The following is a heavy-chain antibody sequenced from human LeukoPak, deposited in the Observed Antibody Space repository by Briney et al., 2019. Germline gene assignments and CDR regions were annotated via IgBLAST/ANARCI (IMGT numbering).Heavy chain of an antibody. V-gene: IGHV4-34*01. CDR2: INHSGSA. CDR1: GGSFSGYY. CDR3: ARQPNWGAEGMDV. D-gene: IGHD7-27*01. Sequence: PSETLSLTCAVYGGSFSGYYWSWIRQPPGKGLEWIGEINHSGSANYNPSLKSRVTISVDTSKNQFSLQLNSVTPEDTALYYCARQPNWGAEGMDVWGQGTTVTVSS. J-gene: IGHJ6*02.